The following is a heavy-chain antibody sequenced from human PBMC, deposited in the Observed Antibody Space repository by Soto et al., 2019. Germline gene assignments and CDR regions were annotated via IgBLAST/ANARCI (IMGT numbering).Heavy chain of an antibody. J-gene: IGHJ4*02. CDR2: IKPDGSAT. CDR3: ARAGYCGPGCYYYFDC. V-gene: IGHV3-7*01. Sequence: EVQLVESGGGLVQPGGSLSLSCAVSGFTFGSYWMNWVRLIPGKGLEWVAYIKPDGSATYYVDSVKGRFTISRDNAKNSLDLQMNRLRVEDTSVYYCARAGYCGPGCYYYFDCWGQGNLVTGSS. CDR1: GFTFGSYW. D-gene: IGHD2-21*02.